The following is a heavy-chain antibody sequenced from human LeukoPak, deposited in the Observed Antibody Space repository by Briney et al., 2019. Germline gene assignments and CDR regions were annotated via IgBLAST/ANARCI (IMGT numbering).Heavy chain of an antibody. Sequence: PSETLSHTRTVPGGSIRGYYWSWIRQPPGKGLEWIAYINYSGSTNYNPSLKSRVAMSVDTSKNQFSLKFSSVTAADTAVYYCASYSSSLEYFHPWGQGTLVTVSS. J-gene: IGHJ1*01. D-gene: IGHD6-13*01. CDR3: ASYSSSLEYFHP. CDR2: INYSGST. V-gene: IGHV4-59*01. CDR1: GGSIRGYY.